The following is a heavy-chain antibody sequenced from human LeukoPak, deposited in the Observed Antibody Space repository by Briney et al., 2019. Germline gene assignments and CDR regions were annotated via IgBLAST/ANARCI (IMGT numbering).Heavy chain of an antibody. Sequence: GGSLRLSCAASGFTFSSYAMSWVRQAPGKGLEWVANINQDGSEKYYVDSVKGRFTISRDNSKNTLYLQMNSLRAEDTAVYYCAKDQYCTSTSCYVGYWGQGTLVTVSS. CDR1: GFTFSSYA. J-gene: IGHJ4*02. CDR2: INQDGSEK. V-gene: IGHV3-7*03. D-gene: IGHD2-2*01. CDR3: AKDQYCTSTSCYVGY.